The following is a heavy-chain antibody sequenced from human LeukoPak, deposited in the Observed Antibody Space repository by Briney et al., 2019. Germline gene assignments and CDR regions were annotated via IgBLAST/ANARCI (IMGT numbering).Heavy chain of an antibody. CDR2: IYTSGST. Sequence: SETLSLTCTVSGGSISSGSYYWSWIRQPAGKGLEWIGRIYTSGSTNYNPSLKSRVTISVDTSKNQFSLKLSSVTAADTAVYYCARVPFWSGYQNWFDPWGQGTLVTVSS. D-gene: IGHD3-3*01. CDR3: ARVPFWSGYQNWFDP. CDR1: GGSISSGSYY. V-gene: IGHV4-61*02. J-gene: IGHJ5*02.